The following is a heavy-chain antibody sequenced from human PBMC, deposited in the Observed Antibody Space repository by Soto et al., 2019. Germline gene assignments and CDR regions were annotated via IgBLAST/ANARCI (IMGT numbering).Heavy chain of an antibody. V-gene: IGHV4-59*01. CDR1: GDSISRYY. CDR3: ARDQGGEFLKGSGMDV. Sequence: QVQLQESGPGLVKPSETLSLTCTVSGDSISRYYWSWIRLSPGKGLEWIGYIYYNGETNYNPSVKSRVTISVDRTKNQSSRKLSSVTAADTAVYYCARDQGGEFLKGSGMDVWGQGTTVTVSS. J-gene: IGHJ6*02. CDR2: IYYNGET. D-gene: IGHD3-10*01.